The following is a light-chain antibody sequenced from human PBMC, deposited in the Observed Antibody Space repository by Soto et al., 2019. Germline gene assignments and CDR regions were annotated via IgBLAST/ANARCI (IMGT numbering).Light chain of an antibody. CDR2: AAS. CDR1: QSVSSSY. CDR3: QQYGSSPPT. J-gene: IGKJ1*01. V-gene: IGKV3-20*01. Sequence: IVLTQSPGTLSLSPGERATLSCRASQSVSSSYLAWYQQKPGQAPRLLIYAASIRATGIPDRFSGSGSGTDFTLTINRLEPEDFAVYSCQQYGSSPPTFGQGIKVEIK.